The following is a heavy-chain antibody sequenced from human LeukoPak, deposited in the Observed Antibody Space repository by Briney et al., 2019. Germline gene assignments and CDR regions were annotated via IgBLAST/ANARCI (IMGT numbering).Heavy chain of an antibody. CDR3: ARADYSNHTRSFDY. D-gene: IGHD4-11*01. V-gene: IGHV4-39*01. CDR1: GGSISSSSYY. J-gene: IGHJ4*02. CDR2: IYYSGST. Sequence: PSETLSLTCTVSGGSISSSSYYWGWIRQPPGKGLEWIGSIYYSGSTYYNPSLKSRVTISVDTSKNQFSLKLTSVTAADTAVYYCARADYSNHTRSFDYWGQGTLVTVSS.